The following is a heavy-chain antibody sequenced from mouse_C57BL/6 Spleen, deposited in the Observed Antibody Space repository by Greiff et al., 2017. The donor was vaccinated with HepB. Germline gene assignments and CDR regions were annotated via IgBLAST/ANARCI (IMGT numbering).Heavy chain of an antibody. Sequence: EVQRVESGGGLVKPGGSLKLSCAASGFTFSSYAMSWVRQTPEKRLEWVATISDGGSYTYYPDNVKGRFTISRDNAKNNLYLQMSHLKSEDTAMYYCARVDYYGSSYVFSYFDYWGQGTTLTVSS. CDR3: ARVDYYGSSYVFSYFDY. J-gene: IGHJ2*01. D-gene: IGHD1-1*01. CDR1: GFTFSSYA. V-gene: IGHV5-4*01. CDR2: ISDGGSYT.